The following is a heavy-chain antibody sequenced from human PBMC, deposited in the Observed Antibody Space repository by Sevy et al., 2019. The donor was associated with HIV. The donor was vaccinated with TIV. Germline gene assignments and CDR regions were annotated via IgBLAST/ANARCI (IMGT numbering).Heavy chain of an antibody. CDR2: ISYDARNTK. J-gene: IGHJ4*02. CDR1: GFTFSDFR. V-gene: IGHV3-30*04. D-gene: IGHD6-19*01. Sequence: GGSLRLSCAASGFTFSDFRMHWVRQAPGKGLEWVAVISYDARNTKYNPDSVKGRFTISRDNSKNTLYLQLNSLRGEDTARYYCVLDPGRPQWRSLGYWGQGTLVTVSS. CDR3: VLDPGRPQWRSLGY.